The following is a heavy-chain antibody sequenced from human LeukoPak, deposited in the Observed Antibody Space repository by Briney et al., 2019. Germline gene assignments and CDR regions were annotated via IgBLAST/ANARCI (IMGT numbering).Heavy chain of an antibody. CDR2: INHSGST. CDR1: GGSFSGYY. J-gene: IGHJ4*02. Sequence: PSETLSLTCAVYGGSFSGYYWSWIRQPPGKGLEWIGEINHSGSTNYNPSLKSRVTISVDTSKNQFSLKLSSVTAADTAVYYCARGRYCSSTSCPWNYFDCWGQGTLVTVSS. D-gene: IGHD2-2*01. CDR3: ARGRYCSSTSCPWNYFDC. V-gene: IGHV4-34*01.